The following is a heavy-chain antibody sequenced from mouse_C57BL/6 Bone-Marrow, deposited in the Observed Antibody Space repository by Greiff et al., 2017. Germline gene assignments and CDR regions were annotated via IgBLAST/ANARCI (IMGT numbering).Heavy chain of an antibody. CDR3: SEDAAVYYCAWRGRGCGASMDD. CDR2: GQGLEWIG. Sequence: VQLQQSGPELARPWASVKISCQAFYTFSRRVHFAIRDTNYWMQWVKQRPGQGLEWIGAIYPGNGDTSYNQKFKGKATLTGDKSSSTAYMQLSSLTSEDAAVYYCAWRGRGCGASMDDWGQGTSVTVSS. V-gene: IGHV1-87*01. CDR1: YTFSRRVH. J-gene: IGHJ4*01.